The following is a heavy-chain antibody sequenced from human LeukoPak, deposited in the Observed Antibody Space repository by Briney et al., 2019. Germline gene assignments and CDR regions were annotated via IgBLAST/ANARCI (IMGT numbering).Heavy chain of an antibody. D-gene: IGHD3-3*01. CDR3: AGLWSGYYDYFDY. CDR2: SYYSGST. CDR1: GGSISSSSYY. V-gene: IGHV4-39*01. Sequence: SETLSLTCTVSGGSISSSSYYWGWIRQPPGKGLEWIGSSYYSGSTYYNPSVKSRVTISVDTSKNQFSLKLSSVTAADTAVYYCAGLWSGYYDYFDYWGQGTLVTVSS. J-gene: IGHJ4*02.